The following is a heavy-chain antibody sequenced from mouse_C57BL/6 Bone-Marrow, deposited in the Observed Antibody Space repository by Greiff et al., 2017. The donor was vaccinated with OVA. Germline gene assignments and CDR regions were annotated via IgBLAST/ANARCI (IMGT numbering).Heavy chain of an antibody. D-gene: IGHD3-2*02. CDR2: IDPEDGDT. CDR3: TQTAQATWAY. J-gene: IGHJ3*01. Sequence: VQLQQSGAELVRPGASVKLSCTASGFNIKDYYMHWVKQRPEQGLEWIGRIDPEDGDTEYDPKFKGKATMTADTSSNSAYLQLSSLTSEDTAVYYVTQTAQATWAYWGQGTLVTVSA. V-gene: IGHV14-1*01. CDR1: GFNIKDYY.